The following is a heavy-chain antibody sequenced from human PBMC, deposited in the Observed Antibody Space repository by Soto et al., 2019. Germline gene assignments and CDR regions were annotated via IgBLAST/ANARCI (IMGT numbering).Heavy chain of an antibody. CDR3: ARSYCGGDCYWTPLYYFDY. V-gene: IGHV3-7*01. CDR1: GFTFSSYW. J-gene: IGHJ4*02. Sequence: GGSLRLSCAASGFTFSSYWMSWVRQAPGKGLEWVANIKQDGSEKYYVDSVKGRFTISRDNAKNSLYLQMNSLRAEDTAVYYCARSYCGGDCYWTPLYYFDYWGQGTLVTV. D-gene: IGHD2-21*02. CDR2: IKQDGSEK.